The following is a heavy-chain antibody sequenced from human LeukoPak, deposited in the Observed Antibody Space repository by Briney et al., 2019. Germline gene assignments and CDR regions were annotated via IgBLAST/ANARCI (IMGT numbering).Heavy chain of an antibody. Sequence: PGRSLILSCAASGFIFRSYGMHWVRQAPGKGLEWVAVISIDGSEKYYADSVKGRFTISRDNSKNTLYLQMNSLRGDDTAVYYCANPQSRGYDYLDYWGQGTLVTVSS. CDR3: ANPQSRGYDYLDY. D-gene: IGHD5-12*01. V-gene: IGHV3-30*18. J-gene: IGHJ4*02. CDR2: ISIDGSEK. CDR1: GFIFRSYG.